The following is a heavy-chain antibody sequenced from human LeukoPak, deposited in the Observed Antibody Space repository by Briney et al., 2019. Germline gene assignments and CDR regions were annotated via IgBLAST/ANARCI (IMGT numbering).Heavy chain of an antibody. CDR1: GGSISSHY. D-gene: IGHD1-26*01. Sequence: SETLSLTCTVSGGSISSHYWSWIRQPPGKGLEWIGYIYYSGSTNYNPSLKSRVTISVDTSKNQFSLKLSSVTAADTAVYYCARVLSGSYRLDYWGQGTLVTVSS. J-gene: IGHJ4*02. CDR2: IYYSGST. V-gene: IGHV4-59*11. CDR3: ARVLSGSYRLDY.